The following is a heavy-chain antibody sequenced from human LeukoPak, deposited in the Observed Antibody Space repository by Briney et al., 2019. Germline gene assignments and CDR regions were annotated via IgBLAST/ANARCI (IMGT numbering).Heavy chain of an antibody. CDR1: GFTFSSYS. V-gene: IGHV3-21*01. J-gene: IGHJ4*02. Sequence: GGSLRLSCAASGFTFSSYSMNWVRQAPGKGLEWVSSISSSSSYIYYADSVKGRFTISRDNAKNSLYLQMNSLRAEDTAVYYCARDSLGGDSKAGYFDYWGQGTLVTVSS. D-gene: IGHD2-21*02. CDR3: ARDSLGGDSKAGYFDY. CDR2: ISSSSSYI.